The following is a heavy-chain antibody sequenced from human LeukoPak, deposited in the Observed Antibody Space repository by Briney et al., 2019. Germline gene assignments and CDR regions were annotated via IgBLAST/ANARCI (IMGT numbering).Heavy chain of an antibody. D-gene: IGHD5-24*01. CDR1: GVTFSPPC. CDR3: ARDGGAYNFDY. Sequence: GGSVRLSCAASGVTFSPPCIHWVRQAPGKGLEWVSRINNDGSYINYADSVKGRFTISRDNAKNTLNLQMNSLRAEDTAVYFCARDGGAYNFDYWGQGVLVTVSS. CDR2: INNDGSYI. J-gene: IGHJ4*02. V-gene: IGHV3-74*01.